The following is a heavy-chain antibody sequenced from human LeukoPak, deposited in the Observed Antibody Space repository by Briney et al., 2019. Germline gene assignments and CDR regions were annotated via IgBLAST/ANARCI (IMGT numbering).Heavy chain of an antibody. CDR1: GFTFSNYW. CDR2: IDSVGNRI. Sequence: PGGSLRLSCAGSGFTFSNYWIHWVRQVPGKGLLWVSRIDSVGNRIVYADSVKGRFTISRDNAKNTVYLQRNTLIAEDTAVYYCAKSSLISGYCSSTSCYLNDYWGQGTLVTVSP. CDR3: AKSSLISGYCSSTSCYLNDY. J-gene: IGHJ4*02. V-gene: IGHV3-74*01. D-gene: IGHD2-2*01.